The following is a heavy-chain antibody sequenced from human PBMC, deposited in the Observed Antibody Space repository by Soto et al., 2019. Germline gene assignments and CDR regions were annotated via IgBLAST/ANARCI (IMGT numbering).Heavy chain of an antibody. CDR1: GGTFSSYA. D-gene: IGHD6-6*01. Sequence: QVQLVQSGAEVKKPGSSVKVSCKASGGTFSSYAISWVRQAPGQGLEWMGGIIPIFGTANYAQKFQGSVTITADESESIAYMGLSSLRSEDTAVYYCASLEPGIAAPSFDYWGQGTLVTVSS. CDR2: IIPIFGTA. CDR3: ASLEPGIAAPSFDY. V-gene: IGHV1-69*01. J-gene: IGHJ4*02.